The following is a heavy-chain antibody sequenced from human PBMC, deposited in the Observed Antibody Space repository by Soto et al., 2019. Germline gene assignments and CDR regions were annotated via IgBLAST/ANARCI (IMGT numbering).Heavy chain of an antibody. V-gene: IGHV3-23*01. CDR3: AGVFYGGDSVNNY. Sequence: GGSLRLSCAASGFTFSSYAMSWVRQAPGKGLEWVSAISGSGGSTYYADSVKGRFTISRDNSKNTLYLQMNSLRGDDTAVYYCAGVFYGGDSVNNYWGQGTLVTVSS. D-gene: IGHD4-17*01. CDR2: ISGSGGST. J-gene: IGHJ4*02. CDR1: GFTFSSYA.